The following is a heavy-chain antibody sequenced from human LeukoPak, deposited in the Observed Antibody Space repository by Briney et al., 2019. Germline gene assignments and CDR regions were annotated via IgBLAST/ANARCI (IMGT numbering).Heavy chain of an antibody. J-gene: IGHJ5*02. Sequence: PSETLSLTCTVSSGSISSYYWSWIRQPPGKGLEWIGYIYHSGNTNYNPSLKSRVTISLDTSKNQFSLKLPSVTAADTAVYYCARDKDGRRGGWFDPWGQGTLVTVSS. CDR3: ARDKDGRRGGWFDP. CDR1: SGSISSYY. CDR2: IYHSGNT. V-gene: IGHV4-59*01. D-gene: IGHD3-10*01.